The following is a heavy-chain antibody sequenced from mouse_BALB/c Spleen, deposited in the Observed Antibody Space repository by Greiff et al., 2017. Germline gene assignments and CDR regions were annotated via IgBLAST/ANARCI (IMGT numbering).Heavy chain of an antibody. CDR2: ISDGGSYT. CDR1: GFTFSDYY. V-gene: IGHV5-4*02. J-gene: IGHJ4*01. CDR3: AREYGNGYAMDY. D-gene: IGHD2-10*02. Sequence: EVHLVESGGGLVKPGGSLKLSCAASGFTFSDYYMYWVRQTPEKRLEWVATISDGGSYTYYPDSVKGRFTISRDNAKNNLYLQMSSLKSEDTAMYYCAREYGNGYAMDYWGQGTSVTVSS.